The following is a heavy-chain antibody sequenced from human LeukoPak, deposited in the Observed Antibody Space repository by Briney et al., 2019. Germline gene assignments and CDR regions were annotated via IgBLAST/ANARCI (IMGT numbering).Heavy chain of an antibody. V-gene: IGHV3-7*04. CDR1: GFIFKKYW. D-gene: IGHD6-6*01. CDR3: ARGSSSGI. J-gene: IGHJ4*02. CDR2: IKEDGSET. Sequence: PGESLRLSCAASGFIFKKYWMNWVRQVPGKGLECLANIKEDGSETYYADSVKGRFTISRDNPKNSLYLQMNSLRAEDTAVYYCARGSSSGIWGQGTLVTVS.